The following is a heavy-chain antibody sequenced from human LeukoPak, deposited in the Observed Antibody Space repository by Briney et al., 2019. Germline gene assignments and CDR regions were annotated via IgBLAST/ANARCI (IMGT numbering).Heavy chain of an antibody. CDR3: AKDRSGSYYRFDY. CDR1: GFTFSSYG. J-gene: IGHJ4*02. Sequence: PGGSLRLSCAASGFTFSSYGMHLVRQAPGKGLEWVAFIRYDGSNKYYADSVKGRFTISRDNSKNTLYLQMNSLRAEDTAVYYCAKDRSGSYYRFDYWGQGTLVTVSS. CDR2: IRYDGSNK. V-gene: IGHV3-30*02. D-gene: IGHD1-26*01.